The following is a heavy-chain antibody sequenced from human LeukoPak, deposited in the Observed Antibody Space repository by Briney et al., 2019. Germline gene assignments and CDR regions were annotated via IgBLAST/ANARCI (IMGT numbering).Heavy chain of an antibody. V-gene: IGHV3-30-3*01. Sequence: GGSLRLSCAAPGFTFSSYAMHWVRQAPGKGLEWVAVISYDGSNKYYADSVKGRFTISRDNSKNTLYLQMNSLRAEDTAVYYCAREGVYYDSSGYYYGWFDPWGQGTLVTVSS. D-gene: IGHD3-22*01. CDR2: ISYDGSNK. CDR1: GFTFSSYA. J-gene: IGHJ5*02. CDR3: AREGVYYDSSGYYYGWFDP.